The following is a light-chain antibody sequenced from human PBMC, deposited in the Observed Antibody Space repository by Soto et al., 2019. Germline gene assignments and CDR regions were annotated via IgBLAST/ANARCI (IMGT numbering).Light chain of an antibody. V-gene: IGKV2-28*01. CDR2: LRS. CDR3: AQGLQTPIT. Sequence: DIVMTQSPLSLPVNPGEPASISCRSSQSLLHSNGYNYLDWYLQKPGQSPQLLIYLRSYRASGVPARVSGSGSGTEFTLKISRVEAEDVGVYYCAQGLQTPITFGQGTRLEIK. CDR1: QSLLHSNGYNY. J-gene: IGKJ5*01.